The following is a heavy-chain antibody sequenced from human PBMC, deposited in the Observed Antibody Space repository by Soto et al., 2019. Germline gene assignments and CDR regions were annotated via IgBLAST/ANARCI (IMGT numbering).Heavy chain of an antibody. Sequence: SETQSLTCTVSGGSISSHYWSWVRQAPGKGLEWIGHIYYRGSTTYNPSLRSRSTISVDTSNNQFSLKLNSVTTADTAVYYCARDGREASGMDVWGQGTKVTVSS. CDR1: GGSISSHY. V-gene: IGHV4-59*11. CDR3: ARDGREASGMDV. CDR2: IYYRGST. J-gene: IGHJ6*02. D-gene: IGHD1-26*01.